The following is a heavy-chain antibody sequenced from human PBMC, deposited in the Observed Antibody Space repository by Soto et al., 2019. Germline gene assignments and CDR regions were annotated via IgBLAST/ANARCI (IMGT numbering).Heavy chain of an antibody. D-gene: IGHD6-6*01. J-gene: IGHJ6*03. Sequence: GGSLRLSCAASGFTFSNAWMSWVRQAPGKGLEWVGRIKSKTDGGTTDYAAPVKGRFTISRDDSKNTLYLQMNSLKTEDTAVYYCTTNSRKGRIAARPYYYYYMDVWGKGTTVTVSS. V-gene: IGHV3-15*01. CDR1: GFTFSNAW. CDR2: IKSKTDGGTT. CDR3: TTNSRKGRIAARPYYYYYMDV.